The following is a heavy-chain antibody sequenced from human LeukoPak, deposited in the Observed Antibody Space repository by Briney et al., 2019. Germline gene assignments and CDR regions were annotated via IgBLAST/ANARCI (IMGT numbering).Heavy chain of an antibody. V-gene: IGHV1-2*02. D-gene: IGHD1-26*01. Sequence: GASVKVSCKASGYTFTGNLLHWVRQAPGQGLEWMGWVGPNNGGTNYAQKFQGRVTMTRDTSISTAYMELSGLRSDDTAVYYCARDAGSFDYWGQGTLVIASS. CDR1: GYTFTGNL. CDR2: VGPNNGGT. J-gene: IGHJ4*02. CDR3: ARDAGSFDY.